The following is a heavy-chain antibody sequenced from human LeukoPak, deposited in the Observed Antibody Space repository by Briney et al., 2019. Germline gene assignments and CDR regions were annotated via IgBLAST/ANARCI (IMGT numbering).Heavy chain of an antibody. V-gene: IGHV4-4*07. D-gene: IGHD6-13*01. Sequence: SETLSLICTVSGGSISSYYWSWIRQPAGKGLEWIGHIYTSGSTNYNPSLKSRVTMSVDTSKNQFSLKVTSVTAADTAVYYCARVLAAAGNNWFDPWGQGTLVTVSS. CDR3: ARVLAAAGNNWFDP. J-gene: IGHJ5*02. CDR2: IYTSGST. CDR1: GGSISSYY.